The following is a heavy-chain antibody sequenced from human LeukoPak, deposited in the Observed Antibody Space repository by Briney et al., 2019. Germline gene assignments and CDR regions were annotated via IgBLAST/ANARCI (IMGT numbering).Heavy chain of an antibody. CDR3: ARAGWLQYYYFDY. CDR1: GGTFSSYA. CDR2: IIPIFGTA. J-gene: IGHJ4*02. V-gene: IGHV1-69*06. Sequence: SVKVSCKASGGTFSSYAISWVRQAPGQGLEWMGGIIPIFGTAKYAQKFQGRVTITADTSTSTAYMELSSLRSEDTAVYYCARAGWLQYYYFDYWGQGTLVTVSS. D-gene: IGHD5-24*01.